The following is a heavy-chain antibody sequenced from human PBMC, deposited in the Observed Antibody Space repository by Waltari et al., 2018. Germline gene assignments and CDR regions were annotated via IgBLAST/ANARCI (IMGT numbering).Heavy chain of an antibody. Sequence: QLQLQQSGPGLVKPSQTLSLACSLSGDSISGSYYWNWVRQTAGEGLAWLGYIYSSGSTKYNPSLQSRATMSIVNKTQFSLKLAAVTAADTAVYYCARSDVVVAPARNNYYFPMEVWGQGTTVTVSS. CDR2: IYSSGST. V-gene: IGHV4-61*09. D-gene: IGHD2-21*01. J-gene: IGHJ6*03. CDR1: GDSISGSYY. CDR3: ARSDVVVAPARNNYYFPMEV.